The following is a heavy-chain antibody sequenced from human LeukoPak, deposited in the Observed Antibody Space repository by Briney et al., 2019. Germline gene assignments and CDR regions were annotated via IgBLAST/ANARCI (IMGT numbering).Heavy chain of an antibody. J-gene: IGHJ4*02. CDR3: ARENTYRAY. Sequence: PGGSLRLSCAASGFTFSGYWMSWVRQAPGKGLEWVANIKQDGSEKYYVDSVKGRFTISRDNAKNSLYLQMYSLRAEDTAVYYWARENTYRAYGGQELLVIFSS. V-gene: IGHV3-7*01. CDR1: GFTFSGYW. D-gene: IGHD2/OR15-2a*01. CDR2: IKQDGSEK.